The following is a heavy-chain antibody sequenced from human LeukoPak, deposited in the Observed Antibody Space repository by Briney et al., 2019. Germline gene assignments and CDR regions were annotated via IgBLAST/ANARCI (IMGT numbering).Heavy chain of an antibody. CDR3: AREKGFYYYDSSGYTY. J-gene: IGHJ4*02. Sequence: SGGSLRLSCTVSGFTVSTNSMSWVRQAPGKGLEWVSFIYSDNTHYSDSVKGRFTISRDNSKNTLYLQMNSLRAEDTAVYYCAREKGFYYYDSSGYTYWGQGTLVTVSS. V-gene: IGHV3-66*01. CDR2: IYSDNT. D-gene: IGHD3-22*01. CDR1: GFTVSTNS.